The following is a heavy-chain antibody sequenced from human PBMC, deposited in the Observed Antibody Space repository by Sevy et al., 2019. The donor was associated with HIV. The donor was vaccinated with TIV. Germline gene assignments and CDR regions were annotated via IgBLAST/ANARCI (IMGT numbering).Heavy chain of an antibody. CDR2: FSFGCGQI. V-gene: IGHV3-23*01. CDR3: AREGCTKPHDY. D-gene: IGHD2-8*01. Sequence: GGSLRLSCVPSGFTFRDYSMSWVRQAPGKGLEWVSTFSFGCGQINYADSVKGRFTISRDNSKNSFYLQMNNLRAEDTAIYFCAREGCTKPHDYWGQGTLVTVSS. J-gene: IGHJ4*02. CDR1: GFTFRDYS.